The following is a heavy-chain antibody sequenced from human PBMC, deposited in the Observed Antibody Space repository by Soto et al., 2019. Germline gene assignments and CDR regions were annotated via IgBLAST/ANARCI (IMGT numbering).Heavy chain of an antibody. CDR1: GDSISSSSQY. J-gene: IGHJ5*02. V-gene: IGHV4-39*01. D-gene: IGHD2-21*01. Sequence: QVQLQASGPGLVKPSETLSLTCSVSGDSISSSSQYWGWIRHPPGKGLEWIGSIHYSGTSYYNPSLKSRVTIFVDTSKNQLSLKLSSVTAADTAVYYCARHWIAGSSIPWGQGTLVTVSS. CDR3: ARHWIAGSSIP. CDR2: IHYSGTS.